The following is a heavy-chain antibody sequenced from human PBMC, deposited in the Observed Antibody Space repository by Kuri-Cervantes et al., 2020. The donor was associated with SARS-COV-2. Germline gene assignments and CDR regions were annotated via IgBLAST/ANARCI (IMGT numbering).Heavy chain of an antibody. V-gene: IGHV4-4*07. CDR3: TRERGMSRKSSGY. CDR2: IYTSGST. Sequence: SETLSLTCTVSGGSISSYYWSWIRQPAGKGLEWIGRIYTSGSTNYNPSLKSRISISVDTTKNQFSLRLKSVTAADTAVYFCTRERGMSRKSSGYWGQGTLVTVSS. D-gene: IGHD3-10*01. CDR1: GGSISSYY. J-gene: IGHJ4*02.